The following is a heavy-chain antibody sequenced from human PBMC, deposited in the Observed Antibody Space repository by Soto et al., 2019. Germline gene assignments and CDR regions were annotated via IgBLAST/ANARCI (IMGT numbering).Heavy chain of an antibody. CDR1: GFTFSNFA. Sequence: QVRLVESGGGVVQPGGSLRLSCAASGFTFSNFAMHWVRQAPGKGLEWVAVTSYDGNNKDYADSVKGRFTISRDNSKNTLFLQVTSLRPEDTAVYYCARERAIAATGIFYYWGQGTRVTVSS. D-gene: IGHD6-13*01. CDR2: TSYDGNNK. CDR3: ARERAIAATGIFYY. J-gene: IGHJ4*02. V-gene: IGHV3-30-3*01.